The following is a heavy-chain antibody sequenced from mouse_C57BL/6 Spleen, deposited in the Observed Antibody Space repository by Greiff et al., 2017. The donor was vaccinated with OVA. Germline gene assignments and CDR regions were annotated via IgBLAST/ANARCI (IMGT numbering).Heavy chain of an antibody. D-gene: IGHD2-1*01. CDR3: ARSPLYDGNPGYAMDY. CDR1: GYTFTSYW. CDR2: IDPSDSYT. J-gene: IGHJ4*01. V-gene: IGHV1-69*01. Sequence: QVQLQQPGAELVMPGASVKLSCKASGYTFTSYWMHWVKQRPGQGLEWIGEIDPSDSYTNYNQKFKGKSTLTVDKSSSTAYMQLSSLTSEDSAVYYCARSPLYDGNPGYAMDYWGQGTSVTVSS.